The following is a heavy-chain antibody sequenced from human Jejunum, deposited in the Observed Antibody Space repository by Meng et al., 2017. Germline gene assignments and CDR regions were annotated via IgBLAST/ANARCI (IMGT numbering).Heavy chain of an antibody. CDR3: ARKGGTYSTGHFPHFDY. D-gene: IGHD6-19*01. Sequence: GQLQDPWPGLRKPPGPLFLPGAVSGDSISSDNGWSWVRQPPGKGPEWIGDIFRTGTSNYSPSLRSRVAIYMDKSKNQFSLSLNSVTAADTAVYYCARKGGTYSTGHFPHFDYWGQGTLVTVSS. CDR2: IFRTGTS. V-gene: IGHV4-4*03. CDR1: GDSISSDNG. J-gene: IGHJ4*02.